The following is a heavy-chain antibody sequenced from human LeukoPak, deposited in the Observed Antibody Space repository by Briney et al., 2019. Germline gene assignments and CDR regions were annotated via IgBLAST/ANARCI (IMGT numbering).Heavy chain of an antibody. CDR1: GASITTYY. CDR2: ISTSGSS. J-gene: IGHJ3*02. D-gene: IGHD2-21*01. V-gene: IGHV4-4*07. Sequence: SETLFLTCTVSGASITTYYWTWIRQRAGKGLEWIGRISTSGSSHYNPSLKSRVTMSIDTPKNQISLKLSSLTAADTAVYYCARDRAVVNAIGGVFDMFGQGTMVTVSS. CDR3: ARDRAVVNAIGGVFDM.